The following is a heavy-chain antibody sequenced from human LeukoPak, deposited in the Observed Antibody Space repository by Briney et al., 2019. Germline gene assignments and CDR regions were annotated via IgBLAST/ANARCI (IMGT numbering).Heavy chain of an antibody. D-gene: IGHD3-16*01. Sequence: PSETLSLTCTVSGYSISSGYCWGWIRQPPGKGLEWIGSVYHSGSTYYNPSLKSRVTISVDTSKNQFSLKLSPGTAADTAGYFCARHYAQPGVFQVWGQGTMVTVSS. J-gene: IGHJ3*01. CDR3: ARHYAQPGVFQV. CDR1: GYSISSGYC. V-gene: IGHV4-38-2*02. CDR2: VYHSGST.